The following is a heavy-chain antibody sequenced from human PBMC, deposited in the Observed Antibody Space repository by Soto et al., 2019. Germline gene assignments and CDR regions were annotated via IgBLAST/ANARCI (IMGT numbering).Heavy chain of an antibody. Sequence: SETLSLTCTVSGGSVSSSSFFWGWIRQSAGKGLEGIGSIYYSGTTYYNPTLKSRVTISVATSKRQFCLRVCSVTAADTTLDHCGRHPATSETYFYGMDVWGQGTTVTVS. CDR3: GRHPATSETYFYGMDV. J-gene: IGHJ6*02. CDR2: IYYSGTT. CDR1: GGSVSSSSFF. V-gene: IGHV4-39*01.